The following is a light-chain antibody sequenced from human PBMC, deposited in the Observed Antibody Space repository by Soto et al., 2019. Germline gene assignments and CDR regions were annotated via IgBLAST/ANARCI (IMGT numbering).Light chain of an antibody. CDR3: QQYGSSPTWT. CDR1: QSVSSSY. J-gene: IGKJ1*01. Sequence: EIVLTQSPGTLSLSPGERATLSCRASQSVSSSYLAWYQQKTGQAPRLLIYGASSRATGIPDRFSDSESGTDFTLTISRLEPEDFAVYYCQQYGSSPTWTFGQGTKGDIK. V-gene: IGKV3-20*01. CDR2: GAS.